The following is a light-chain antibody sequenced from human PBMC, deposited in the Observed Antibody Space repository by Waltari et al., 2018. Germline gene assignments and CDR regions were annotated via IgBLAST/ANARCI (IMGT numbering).Light chain of an antibody. J-gene: IGKJ4*01. CDR2: GAY. CDR1: QSVLYSSNSKNY. CDR3: QQYYTTLLT. V-gene: IGKV4-1*01. Sequence: DLVLTQSPDSLSVSLGDRATISCKSSQSVLYSSNSKNYLAWYQQKPGQPPKLLIYGAYTRAAGVPDRFSGSGSGTDFTLTISNLQAEDVAVYYCQQYYTTLLTFGGGTKVEIK.